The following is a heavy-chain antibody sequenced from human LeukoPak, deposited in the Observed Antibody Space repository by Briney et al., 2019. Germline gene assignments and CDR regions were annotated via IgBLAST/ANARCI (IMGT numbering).Heavy chain of an antibody. CDR3: ARVPVLYGSGSYYAGYFDY. Sequence: ASVKVSCKASGGTFISYAISWVRQAPGQGLEWMGGIIPIFGTANYAQKFQGRVTITADKSTSTAYMELSSLRSEDTAVYYCARVPVLYGSGSYYAGYFDYWGQGTLVTVSS. CDR2: IIPIFGTA. D-gene: IGHD3-10*01. V-gene: IGHV1-69*06. J-gene: IGHJ4*02. CDR1: GGTFISYA.